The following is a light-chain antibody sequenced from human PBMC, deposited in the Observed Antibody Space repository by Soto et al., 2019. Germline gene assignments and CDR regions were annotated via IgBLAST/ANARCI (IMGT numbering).Light chain of an antibody. Sequence: IVLTQSPTTLSFSPGERAPPSCRAIQSVSSYLAWYQQKPGQAPRLLIYDASNRATGIPARFSGSGSGTDFTLTISSLEPEDFAVYYCQQRSNWPRGSTFGQGTRLEIK. CDR3: QQRSNWPRGST. CDR1: QSVSSY. V-gene: IGKV3-11*01. J-gene: IGKJ5*01. CDR2: DAS.